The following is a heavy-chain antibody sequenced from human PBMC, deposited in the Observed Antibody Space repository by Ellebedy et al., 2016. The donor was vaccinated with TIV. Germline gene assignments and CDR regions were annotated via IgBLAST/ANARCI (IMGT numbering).Heavy chain of an antibody. V-gene: IGHV3-23*01. CDR1: GFSFSTYS. CDR3: AKLPSGRIARDVGVAWFGH. Sequence: PGGSLRLSCVVSGFSFSTYSMTWVRQAPGKGLEYVAVISGIGVYAYYADSVKGRFSIFKDESQNTLFLQLNSLRGDDTAVYYCAKLPSGRIARDVGVAWFGHWGQGTLVTVSS. D-gene: IGHD6-13*01. CDR2: ISGIGVYA. J-gene: IGHJ5*02.